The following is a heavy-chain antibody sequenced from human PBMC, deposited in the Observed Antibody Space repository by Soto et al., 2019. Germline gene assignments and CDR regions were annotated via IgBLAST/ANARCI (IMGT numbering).Heavy chain of an antibody. CDR3: TKGTSGDKVDS. J-gene: IGHJ4*02. V-gene: IGHV4-30-4*01. D-gene: IGHD3-16*01. CDR2: IYNGGST. Sequence: PSETLSLTCTVSGGSISNVLYCWSWIRQPPDQGPEWIGHIYNGGSTYSNPSLQSRVTISADTSKNQFSLNLSSVSAADSAVSYCTKGTSGDKVDSWGQG. CDR1: GGSISNVLYC.